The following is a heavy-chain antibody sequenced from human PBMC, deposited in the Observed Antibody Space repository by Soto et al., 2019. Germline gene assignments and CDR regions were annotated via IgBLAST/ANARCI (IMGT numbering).Heavy chain of an antibody. CDR3: ARDTETLGPRANDALDI. V-gene: IGHV1-3*01. CDR2: INAGSGTT. CDR1: GYTFSAYT. Sequence: ASVKVSWKATGYTFSAYTMNWVRQAPGQSLEWMGWINAGSGTTKYSQNFQGRVSITRDTSASTVYMELTGLTSEDTAVYYCARDTETLGPRANDALDIWGQGTMVTVSS. D-gene: IGHD3-3*02. J-gene: IGHJ3*02.